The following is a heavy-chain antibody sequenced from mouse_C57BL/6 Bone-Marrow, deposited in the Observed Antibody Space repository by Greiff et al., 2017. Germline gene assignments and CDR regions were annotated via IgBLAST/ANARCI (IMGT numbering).Heavy chain of an antibody. CDR3: ARDANYSWAMDY. CDR2: SRNKANDYTT. Sequence: EVKVEESGGGLVQSGRSLRLSCATSGFTFSDFYMEWVRQAPGKGLEWIAASRNKANDYTTEYSASVKGRFIVSRDTSQSILYLQMNALRAEDTAIYYCARDANYSWAMDYWGQGTSVTVSS. CDR1: GFTFSDFY. V-gene: IGHV7-1*01. J-gene: IGHJ4*01. D-gene: IGHD1-1*02.